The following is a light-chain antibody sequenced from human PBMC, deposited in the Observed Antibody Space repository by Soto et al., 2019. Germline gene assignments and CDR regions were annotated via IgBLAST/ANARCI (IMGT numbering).Light chain of an antibody. Sequence: EIVLTQSPATLSLSPGERATLSFRASQSVSSYLVWYQQKPGQAPRLLIFDASNRAPGIPARFSGSGSGTDFTLTISSLEPEDFAVYYCQQRSNWPPITFGPGTRLEIK. CDR2: DAS. CDR3: QQRSNWPPIT. CDR1: QSVSSY. V-gene: IGKV3-11*01. J-gene: IGKJ5*01.